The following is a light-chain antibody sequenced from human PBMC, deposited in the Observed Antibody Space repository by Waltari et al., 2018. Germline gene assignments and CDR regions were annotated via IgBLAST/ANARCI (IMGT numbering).Light chain of an antibody. CDR2: WAS. CDR3: QQYYSTPNT. CDR1: QSVLPTNKKDY. V-gene: IGKV4-1*01. J-gene: IGKJ2*01. Sequence: DIVMTQSPDSLGVSLGERATINCKSSQSVLPTNKKDYLAWYQQKPGQPPKLLMYWASTRGFVVPDRFSGSGSGTSFTLTISSLQAEDVAVYYCQQYYSTPNTFGQGTKLEIK.